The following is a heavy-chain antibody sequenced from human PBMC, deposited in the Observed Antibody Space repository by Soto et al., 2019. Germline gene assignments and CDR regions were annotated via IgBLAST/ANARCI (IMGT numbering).Heavy chain of an antibody. CDR1: ELTFSSHS. Sequence: WGSLRVCWVSSELTFSSHSMDWVGQVLGKGLVWVSRVYSEGSSRSYADSVKGGFSISRENAKNTLYLQMNSLRAEDTAVYYCARAMTSGSYFDYWGHGTLVTVSS. CDR2: VYSEGSSR. D-gene: IGHD1-26*01. V-gene: IGHV3-74*01. CDR3: ARAMTSGSYFDY. J-gene: IGHJ4*01.